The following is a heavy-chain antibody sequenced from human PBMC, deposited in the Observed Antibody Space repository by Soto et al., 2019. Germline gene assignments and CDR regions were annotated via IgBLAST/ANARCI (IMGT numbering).Heavy chain of an antibody. J-gene: IGHJ4*02. CDR2: INAGSGNT. CDR1: GYTFPTYA. Sequence: QVQLVQSGAEEKKPGASVKVSCKASGYTFPTYAMHWVRQAPGQRLEWMGWINAGSGNTKYSHKFQGRVSITSDTSASTAYVELSSLRSEDTAVYYCARDKITGLFDYWGQGTLVTVSS. CDR3: ARDKITGLFDY. V-gene: IGHV1-3*05. D-gene: IGHD2-8*02.